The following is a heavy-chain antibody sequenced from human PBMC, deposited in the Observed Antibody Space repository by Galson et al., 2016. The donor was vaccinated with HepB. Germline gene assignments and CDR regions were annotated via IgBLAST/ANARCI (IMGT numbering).Heavy chain of an antibody. CDR2: IDWDDDK. J-gene: IGHJ5*02. CDR1: GFSLSTRPMC. CDR3: ARTKKIEYNRSRRAVWFDA. V-gene: IGHV2-70*20. D-gene: IGHD6-6*01. Sequence: PALVKPTQTLALTCTFSGFSLSTRPMCVSWVRQAPGKALEWLALIDWDDDKYYRTSLKTRLTISRDTSKNQVVLTMTNMDPVDTATYYCARTKKIEYNRSRRAVWFDAWGQGTLVTVSS.